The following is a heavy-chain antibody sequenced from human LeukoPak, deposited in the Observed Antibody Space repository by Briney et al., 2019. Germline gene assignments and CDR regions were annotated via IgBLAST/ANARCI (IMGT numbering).Heavy chain of an antibody. V-gene: IGHV4-39*01. J-gene: IGHJ4*02. Sequence: PSETLSLTCTVSGGSISSSSYYWGWIRQPPGKGLEWIGSIYYSGSTYYNPSLKSRVTISVDTSKNQFSLKLSSVTAADTAVYYCARGWSYRDYWGQGTLVTVSS. D-gene: IGHD1-26*01. CDR1: GGSISSSSYY. CDR2: IYYSGST. CDR3: ARGWSYRDY.